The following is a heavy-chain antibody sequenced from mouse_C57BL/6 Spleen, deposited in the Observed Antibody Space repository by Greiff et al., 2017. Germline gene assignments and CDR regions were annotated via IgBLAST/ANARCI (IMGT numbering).Heavy chain of an antibody. V-gene: IGHV14-4*01. CDR1: GFNIKDDY. J-gene: IGHJ2*01. CDR3: TTGGNYRRYFDY. D-gene: IGHD2-1*01. Sequence: EVQLVESGAELVRPGASVKLSCTASGFNIKDDYMHWVKQRPEQGLEWIGWIDPENGDTEYASKFQGKATITADTSSNTAYLQLSSLTSEDTAVYYCTTGGNYRRYFDYWGQGTTLTVSS. CDR2: IDPENGDT.